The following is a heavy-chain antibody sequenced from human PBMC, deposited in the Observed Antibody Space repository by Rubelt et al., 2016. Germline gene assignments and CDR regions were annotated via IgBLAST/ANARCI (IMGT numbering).Heavy chain of an antibody. J-gene: IGHJ4*02. CDR1: GFTLSDQY. D-gene: IGHD1-7*01. V-gene: IGHV3-72*01. CDR2: TRNKANSYTT. Sequence: AASGFTLSDQYMDWVRQAPGMGLEWVGRTRNKANSYTTEYAASVKGRFTISRDDSKNSLYLQMNSLETEDTAVYYCVNELRGGLQVWGQGTLVTVPS. CDR3: VNELRGGLQV.